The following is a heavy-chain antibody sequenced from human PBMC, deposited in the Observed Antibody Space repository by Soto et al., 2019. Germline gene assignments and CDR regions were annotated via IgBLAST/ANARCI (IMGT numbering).Heavy chain of an antibody. V-gene: IGHV4-31*03. CDR1: GGSISSGGYF. Sequence: QVQLQESGPGLVKPSQTLSLTCTVSGGSISSGGYFWSWIRQPPGKGLEWIGNIFYSGTTYYNPSIKSRVTISVDTSKNHCSLKLSSVTAADTAVYFCARGVLYWGQGTLVTVSS. J-gene: IGHJ4*02. CDR3: ARGVLY. CDR2: IFYSGTT. D-gene: IGHD1-1*01.